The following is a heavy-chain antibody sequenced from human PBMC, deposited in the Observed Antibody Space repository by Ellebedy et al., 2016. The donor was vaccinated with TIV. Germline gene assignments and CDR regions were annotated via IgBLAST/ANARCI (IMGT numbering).Heavy chain of an antibody. CDR3: VSSSPVIDY. V-gene: IGHV3-74*01. D-gene: IGHD6-13*01. Sequence: GVSLKISCAASGLTFSSYWMHWVRQAPGKGLVWVSRVNSDGSSTTYADSVKGRFTISRDNAKHTLYLQMNSLRGEDTAVYYCVSSSPVIDYWGQGTLVTVSS. CDR2: VNSDGSST. CDR1: GLTFSSYW. J-gene: IGHJ4*02.